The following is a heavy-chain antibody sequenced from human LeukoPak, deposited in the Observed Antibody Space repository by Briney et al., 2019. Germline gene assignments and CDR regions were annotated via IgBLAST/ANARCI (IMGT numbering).Heavy chain of an antibody. J-gene: IGHJ5*02. Sequence: HSGGSLRLSCAASGFTFSSYGMHWVRQAPGKGLEWVAVISYDGSNKYFADSVKGRFTISRDNSKNTLYLQMNSLRAEDTAVYYCVRGGESTWSWGQGTLVTVSS. CDR1: GFTFSSYG. CDR2: ISYDGSNK. CDR3: VRGGESTWS. V-gene: IGHV3-30*03. D-gene: IGHD2-15*01.